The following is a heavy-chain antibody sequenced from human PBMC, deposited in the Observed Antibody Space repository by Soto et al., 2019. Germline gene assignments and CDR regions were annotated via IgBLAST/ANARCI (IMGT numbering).Heavy chain of an antibody. CDR3: ALHPTGKYYGMDV. CDR2: INHSGST. CDR1: GGSFSGYY. V-gene: IGHV4-34*01. J-gene: IGHJ6*02. Sequence: QVQLHQWGAGLLKPSETLSLTCAVYGGSFSGYYWSWIRQPPGKGLEWIGEINHSGSTNYNPSLKSRVTISVDTSKNRFSLRLTSMTAADTAVYYCALHPTGKYYGMDVWGQGTTVTVSS.